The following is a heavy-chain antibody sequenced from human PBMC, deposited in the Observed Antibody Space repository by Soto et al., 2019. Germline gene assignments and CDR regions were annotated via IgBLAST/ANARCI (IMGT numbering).Heavy chain of an antibody. V-gene: IGHV3-30*18. CDR3: AKSASGWGRYYYGMDV. D-gene: IGHD6-19*01. CDR2: ISYVGSYE. Sequence: GGSLRLSCAASGFIFNNYDMHWVRQAPGKGLEWVAVISYVGSYEHYADSMKGRFTISRDNSRNTLYLQMNSLRADDTAVYYCAKSASGWGRYYYGMDVWGQGTTVTVSS. CDR1: GFIFNNYD. J-gene: IGHJ6*02.